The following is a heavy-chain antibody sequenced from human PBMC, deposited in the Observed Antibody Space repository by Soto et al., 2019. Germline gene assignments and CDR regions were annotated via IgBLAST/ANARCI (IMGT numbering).Heavy chain of an antibody. CDR1: GYTFTSYG. Sequence: QVQLVQSGAEVKKPGASVKVSCKASGYTFTSYGISWVRQAPGQGLEWMGWISAYNGNTNYAQKLQGRVTMTTDTSTSTAYMEMRSLTSDDTAVYYCARWACSGGSCYPTFDYWGQGTLVTVSS. CDR3: ARWACSGGSCYPTFDY. D-gene: IGHD2-15*01. V-gene: IGHV1-18*01. J-gene: IGHJ4*02. CDR2: ISAYNGNT.